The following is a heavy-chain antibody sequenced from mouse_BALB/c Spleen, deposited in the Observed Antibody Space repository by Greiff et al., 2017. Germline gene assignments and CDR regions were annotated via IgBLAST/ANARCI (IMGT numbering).Heavy chain of an antibody. Sequence: VQLQQPGAELVKPGASVKLSCTASGYTFTSNWMHWVKQRPGQGLEWIGEIDPSDSYTNYNQKFKGKATLTVDKSSSTAYLQLSSLTSEDSAVYYCARDSPGGGAMEYWGQGASVTVSS. D-gene: IGHD1-1*02. V-gene: IGHV1-69*02. CDR3: ARDSPGGGAMEY. CDR2: IDPSDSYT. CDR1: GYTFTSNW. J-gene: IGHJ4*01.